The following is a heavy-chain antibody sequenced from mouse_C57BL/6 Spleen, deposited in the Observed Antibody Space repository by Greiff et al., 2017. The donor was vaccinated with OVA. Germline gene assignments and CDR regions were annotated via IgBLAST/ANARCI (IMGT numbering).Heavy chain of an antibody. D-gene: IGHD2-3*01. CDR2: IWSDGST. CDR3: ARTVYDYDAMDY. V-gene: IGHV2-6*03. Sequence: VKLMESGPGLVAPSQSLSITCTVSGFSLTSYGVHWVRQPPGQGLEWLVVIWSDGSTTYNSALKSRLSISKDNSKSQVFLKMNSLQTDDTAMYYCARTVYDYDAMDYWGQGTSVTVSS. J-gene: IGHJ4*01. CDR1: GFSLTSYG.